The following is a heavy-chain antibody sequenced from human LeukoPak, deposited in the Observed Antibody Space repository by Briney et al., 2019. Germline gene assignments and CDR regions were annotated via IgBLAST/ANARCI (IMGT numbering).Heavy chain of an antibody. V-gene: IGHV4-30-2*01. Sequence: PSETLSLTCAVSGGSINSGGQSWSWIRQPPGKGLEWIGYIYQSGSTYSNPSLKSRLTISMDRSKNLFSLKLRSVTAADTAVYYCARGNCNSTPCYSSWFDPWGQGSLVTVSS. CDR1: GGSINSGGQS. CDR3: ARGNCNSTPCYSSWFDP. J-gene: IGHJ5*02. CDR2: IYQSGST. D-gene: IGHD2-2*01.